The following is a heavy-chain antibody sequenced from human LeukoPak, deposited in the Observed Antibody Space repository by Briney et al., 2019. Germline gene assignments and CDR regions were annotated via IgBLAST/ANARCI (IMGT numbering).Heavy chain of an antibody. CDR2: IYYSGST. J-gene: IGHJ4*02. D-gene: IGHD3-3*01. CDR3: ARHGWGSITIFGVVIPNLTFDY. CDR1: GGSISSYY. V-gene: IGHV4-59*08. Sequence: SETLSLTCTVSGGSISSYYWSWIRQPPGKGLEWIGYIYYSGSTNYNPSLKSRVTISVDTSKNQFSLKLSSVTAADTAVYYCARHGWGSITIFGVVIPNLTFDYWGQGTLVTVSS.